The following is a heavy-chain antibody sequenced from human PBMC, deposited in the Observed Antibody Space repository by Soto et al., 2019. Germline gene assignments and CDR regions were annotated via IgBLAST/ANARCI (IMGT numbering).Heavy chain of an antibody. CDR2: IYSGGYT. CDR3: APRPGGGGY. CDR1: GFTVSNNY. Sequence: EVQLVESGGGLIQPGGSLRLSCAVSGFTVSNNYMSWVRQAPGKGLEGVSVIYSGGYTAYGDSVKGRFTISRDNSKNTLNLKNKSQGAADPAVYYWAPRPGGGGYWGQGTLVTVSS. D-gene: IGHD3-10*01. J-gene: IGHJ4*02. V-gene: IGHV3-53*01.